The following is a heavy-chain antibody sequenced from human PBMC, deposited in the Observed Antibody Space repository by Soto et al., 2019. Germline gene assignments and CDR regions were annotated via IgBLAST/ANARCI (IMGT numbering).Heavy chain of an antibody. CDR3: ARGLATLPVFAFDI. CDR2: IYWSGDE. V-gene: IGHV2-5*01. Sequence: SGPTLVNPTQTLTLTCSFSGFSLTTSGVGVGWIRQSPGKALEWLALIYWSGDEHYRPSLKSRLSIFKDTSKNHVVLIMTDMDPVDTATYYCARGLATLPVFAFDIWGQGTMVTVSS. J-gene: IGHJ3*02. CDR1: GFSLTTSGVG. D-gene: IGHD6-6*01.